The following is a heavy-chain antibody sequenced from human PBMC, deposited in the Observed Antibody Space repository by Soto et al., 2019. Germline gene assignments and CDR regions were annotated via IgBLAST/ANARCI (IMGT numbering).Heavy chain of an antibody. CDR3: ARSGVTGIVIPSHWFDP. CDR2: ITSSGST. CDR1: GDSIGGVGY. V-gene: IGHV4-31*03. D-gene: IGHD2-21*02. Sequence: SETLSLTCTVSGDSIGGVGYWSWIRQFPGRGLVWIGCITSSGSTYYNPALHNRISLSLDTSQNQFSLKLLSVTAADTAIYYCARSGVTGIVIPSHWFDPWGQGTLVTVSS. J-gene: IGHJ5*02.